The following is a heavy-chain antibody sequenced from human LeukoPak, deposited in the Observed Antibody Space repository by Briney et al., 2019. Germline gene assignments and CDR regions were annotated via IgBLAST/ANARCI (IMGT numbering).Heavy chain of an antibody. CDR2: IQQDGSEK. J-gene: IGHJ4*02. CDR3: ARELGSYSSSSQGDY. CDR1: GFTFSNHG. V-gene: IGHV3-7*01. D-gene: IGHD6-6*01. Sequence: GGSLRLSCAASGFTFSNHGMHWVRQAPGKGLEWVANIQQDGSEKYYVDSVKGRFTISRDNAKNSLYLQMNSLRAEDTAVYYCARELGSYSSSSQGDYWGQGTLVTVSS.